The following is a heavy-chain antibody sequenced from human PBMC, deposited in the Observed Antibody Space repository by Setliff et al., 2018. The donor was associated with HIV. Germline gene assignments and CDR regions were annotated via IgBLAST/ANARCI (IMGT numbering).Heavy chain of an antibody. D-gene: IGHD2-21*02. J-gene: IGHJ6*03. CDR1: GYTFTDYG. Sequence: GASVKVSCKASGYTFTDYGMNWVRQAPGQGLEWMGWINTNTGSPTYARGFTGRFVFSLDTSISTTYLQINSLEAEDTAVYCCTRDLTRTVMTREGPSYYYYYMDVWGKGTTVTVSS. V-gene: IGHV7-4-1*02. CDR2: INTNTGSP. CDR3: TRDLTRTVMTREGPSYYYYYMDV.